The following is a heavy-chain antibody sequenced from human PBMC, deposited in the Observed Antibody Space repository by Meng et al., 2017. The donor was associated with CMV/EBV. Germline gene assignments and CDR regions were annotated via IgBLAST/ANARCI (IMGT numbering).Heavy chain of an antibody. V-gene: IGHV3-23*01. J-gene: IGHJ6*02. CDR2: ISSSGGTT. Sequence: GESLKISCAASGFTFSNYAMSWVRQAPGKGLEWVSGISSSGGTTHHADSVKDRFTISRDNSINTLYLQMSSLRPDDTAVFYCAREGYSYGDYYYGMDVWGQGTTVTVSS. CDR3: AREGYSYGDYYYGMDV. CDR1: GFTFSNYA. D-gene: IGHD5-18*01.